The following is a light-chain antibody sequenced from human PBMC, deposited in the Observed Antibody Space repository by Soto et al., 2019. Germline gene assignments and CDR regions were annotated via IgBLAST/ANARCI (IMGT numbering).Light chain of an antibody. CDR2: DVT. CDR3: TSYTSSSTYV. J-gene: IGLJ1*01. Sequence: QSVLTQPPSASGSPGQSVTISCTGTSSDVGGYNYVSWYQQHPGKAPKLMIYDVTHRPSGVPDRFSGSKSGNTASLTVSGLQPEDEADYYCTSYTSSSTYVFGTETKVTVL. V-gene: IGLV2-8*01. CDR1: SSDVGGYNY.